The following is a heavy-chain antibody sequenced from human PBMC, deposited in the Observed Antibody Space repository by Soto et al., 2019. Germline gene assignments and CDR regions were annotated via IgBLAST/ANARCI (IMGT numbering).Heavy chain of an antibody. CDR1: GGSFSGYY. Sequence: PSETLSLTCAVYGGSFSGYYWSWIRQPPGKGLEWIGEINHSGSTNYNPSLESRVTISVDTSKNQFSLKLSSVTAADTAVYYCARGGYYYGMDVWGQGTTVTVSS. CDR2: INHSGST. V-gene: IGHV4-34*01. J-gene: IGHJ6*02. CDR3: ARGGYYYGMDV.